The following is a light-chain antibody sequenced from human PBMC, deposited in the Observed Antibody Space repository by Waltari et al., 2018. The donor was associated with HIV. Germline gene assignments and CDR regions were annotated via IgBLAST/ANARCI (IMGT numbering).Light chain of an antibody. Sequence: QPVLTQPPSASGTPGQHATISCSGSSTNIGSNTVTWYQQVPDATPKPLIYSNDQRPSGVPDRFSGSKSGTSASLAISGLQSADEADYYCAAWDDSLNGMFGGGTKLTV. CDR3: AAWDDSLNGM. J-gene: IGLJ3*02. CDR2: SND. V-gene: IGLV1-44*01. CDR1: STNIGSNT.